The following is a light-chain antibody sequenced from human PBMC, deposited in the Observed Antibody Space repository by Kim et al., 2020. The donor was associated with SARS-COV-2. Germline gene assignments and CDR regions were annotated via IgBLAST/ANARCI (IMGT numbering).Light chain of an antibody. CDR3: FSRESSGSLRV. CDR2: NNK. CDR1: SLRKHS. Sequence: SSELTQDPTVSVALGQTLRITCQGDSLRKHSASWYQQKPGQAPLNVIYNNKNRPSGIPDRISGSSSKNTASLTITGAQAEDEADYYCFSRESSGSLRVFG. V-gene: IGLV3-19*01. J-gene: IGLJ1*01.